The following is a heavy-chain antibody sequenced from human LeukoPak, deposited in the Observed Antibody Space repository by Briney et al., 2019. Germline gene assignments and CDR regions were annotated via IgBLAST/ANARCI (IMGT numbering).Heavy chain of an antibody. V-gene: IGHV1-2*02. CDR1: GYTFTGYY. Sequence: GASVKVSCKASGYTFTGYYMSWVRQAPGQGLEWMGWINPNSATTNYAQKFQGRVTMTRDTSMSIVYMELSRLTSDDTAVYYCAIGGAAGSGFDPWGKGTMVTVSS. D-gene: IGHD3-16*01. J-gene: IGHJ5*02. CDR3: AIGGAAGSGFDP. CDR2: INPNSATT.